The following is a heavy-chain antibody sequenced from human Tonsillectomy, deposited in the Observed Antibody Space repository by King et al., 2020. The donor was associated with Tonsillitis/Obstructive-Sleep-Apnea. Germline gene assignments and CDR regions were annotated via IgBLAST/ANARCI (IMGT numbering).Heavy chain of an antibody. CDR2: ISSDGSNK. J-gene: IGHJ4*02. CDR3: AKDSSSGPIGGDFDY. Sequence: VQLVESGGGVVQPGRSLRLSCAASGFIFSTYGINWVPPAPGKGREWGALISSDGSNKYYPDSGKGRFTLSRDNSWKTLHMHMNSLRTEDTAVYYCAKDSSSGPIGGDFDYWGQGVLVTVSS. D-gene: IGHD3-22*01. V-gene: IGHV3-30*18. CDR1: GFIFSTYG.